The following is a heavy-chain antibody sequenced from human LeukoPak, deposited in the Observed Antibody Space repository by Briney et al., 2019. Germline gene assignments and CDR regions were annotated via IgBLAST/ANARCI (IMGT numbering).Heavy chain of an antibody. CDR1: GGSISSGDYY. Sequence: SQTLSLTCTVSGGSISSGDYYWSWIRQPPGKGLEWIGYIYYSGSTYYDPSLKSRVTISVDTSKNQFSLKLSSVTAADTAVYYCVIGTPTVTFDYWGQGTLVTVSS. D-gene: IGHD4-17*01. J-gene: IGHJ4*02. CDR3: VIGTPTVTFDY. V-gene: IGHV4-30-4*01. CDR2: IYYSGST.